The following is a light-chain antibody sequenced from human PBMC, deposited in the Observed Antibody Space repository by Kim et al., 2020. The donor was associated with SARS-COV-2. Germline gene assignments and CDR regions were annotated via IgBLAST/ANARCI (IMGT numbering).Light chain of an antibody. CDR2: GAS. J-gene: IGKJ1*01. V-gene: IGKV3-15*01. CDR1: QSIRSN. CDR3: QQYNNRPQT. Sequence: VSPGDRATLSCRASQSIRSNLAWYQQKPGQAPRLLMYGASTRATGIPARFSGIGSGTEFTLTISSLQSEDCAVYYCQQYNNRPQTFGQGTKVDIK.